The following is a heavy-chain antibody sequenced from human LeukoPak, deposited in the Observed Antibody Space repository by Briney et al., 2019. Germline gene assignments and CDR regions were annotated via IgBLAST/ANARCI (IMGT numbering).Heavy chain of an antibody. Sequence: SETLSLTCTVSGASISSHYWSWIRQPPGKGLEWIGYIYYTGSTNYNPSLKSRVTISVDTSKKQFSLKLSSVTAADTAVYYCAREEGAAAGLDYWGQGTLVTVSS. V-gene: IGHV4-59*11. CDR1: GASISSHY. J-gene: IGHJ4*02. D-gene: IGHD6-13*01. CDR3: AREEGAAAGLDY. CDR2: IYYTGST.